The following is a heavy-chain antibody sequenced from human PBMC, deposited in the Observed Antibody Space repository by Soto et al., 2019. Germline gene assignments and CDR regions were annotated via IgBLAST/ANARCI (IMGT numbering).Heavy chain of an antibody. J-gene: IGHJ6*02. CDR1: GGSISSYY. V-gene: IGHV4-59*01. D-gene: IGHD3-22*01. CDR3: ARCRDYYDSSGLYYYGMDV. CDR2: IYYSGST. Sequence: QVQLQESGPGLVKPSETLSLTCTVSGGSISSYYWSWIRQPPGKGLEWIGYIYYSGSTNYNPSLKSRVTISVDTSKNQFSLKLSSVTAADTAVYYRARCRDYYDSSGLYYYGMDVWGQGTTVTVSS.